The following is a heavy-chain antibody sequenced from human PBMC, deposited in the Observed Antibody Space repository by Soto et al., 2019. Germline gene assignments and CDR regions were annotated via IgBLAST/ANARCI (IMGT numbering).Heavy chain of an antibody. J-gene: IGHJ5*02. CDR1: VFIFSDYV. CDR2: ISVSSDNV. CDR3: VRDSARIGVVPPVDGDNGLET. V-gene: IGHV3-11*06. Sequence: PGGSLSLSCAASVFIFSDYVMSLIRQAPGKGLEWVSFISVSSDNVKYADSVKGRFTISRDNAKNSLYLQMNSLRAEDTAVYYGVRDSARIGVVPPVDGDNGLETWGKGSRVTVSS. D-gene: IGHD2-2*01.